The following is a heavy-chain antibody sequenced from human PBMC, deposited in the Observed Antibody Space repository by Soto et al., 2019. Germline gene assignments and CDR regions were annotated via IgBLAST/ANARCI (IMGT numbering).Heavy chain of an antibody. CDR3: ARDTDCSSGACYIGY. J-gene: IGHJ4*02. CDR1: GYNFSSGG. CDR2: ISTYNGNT. Sequence: GASVKVSFQASGYNFSSGGISWVRQAPGQGLEWMGWISTYNGNTNYAQKLQGRVTMTTDTSTSTAYMELRSLRSDDTAVYYCARDTDCSSGACYIGYWGQGTLVTVSS. D-gene: IGHD2-8*01. V-gene: IGHV1-18*01.